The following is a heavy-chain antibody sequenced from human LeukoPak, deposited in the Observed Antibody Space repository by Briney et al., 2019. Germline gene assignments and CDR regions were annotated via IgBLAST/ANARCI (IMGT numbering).Heavy chain of an antibody. V-gene: IGHV4-30-4*01. J-gene: IGHJ5*02. CDR1: GGSVTNDNYF. CDR3: ARHYNWFDP. Sequence: SETLSLTCTVSGGSVTNDNYFWSWTRQPPGEGLEWIAYIYYTAGSYYNPSLRSRVTMSIDTSRNQFSLKLSSVTAADTAVYYCARHYNWFDPWGQGTLVTVSS. CDR2: IYYTAGS.